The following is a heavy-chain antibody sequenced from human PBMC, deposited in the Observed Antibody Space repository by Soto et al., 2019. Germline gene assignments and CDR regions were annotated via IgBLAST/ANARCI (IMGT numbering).Heavy chain of an antibody. D-gene: IGHD6-6*01. V-gene: IGHV2-5*02. J-gene: IGHJ4*02. CDR1: GFSLRTSGVA. Sequence: QITLKESGPTLVKPTQTLTLTCTFSGFSLRTSGVAVGWIRQPPGKALEWLAVIFWDDDKRYSPSLNSRLTITKDTSKNQVVLTLTNMDPVDTATYYCAKGNKALADYWGQGTLVTVSS. CDR3: AKGNKALADY. CDR2: IFWDDDK.